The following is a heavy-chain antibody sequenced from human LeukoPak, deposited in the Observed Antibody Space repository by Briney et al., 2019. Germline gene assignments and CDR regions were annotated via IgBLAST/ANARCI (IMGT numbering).Heavy chain of an antibody. V-gene: IGHV4-30-4*01. J-gene: IGHJ3*02. CDR1: GGSISSGDYY. D-gene: IGHD6-25*01. Sequence: SQTLSLTCTVSGGSISSGDYYWSWIRQPPGKGLEWIGYIYYSGSTYYNPSLKSRLTISVDTSKNQFSLKLSSVTAADTAVYHCARAARRAFDIWGQGTMVTVSS. CDR2: IYYSGST. CDR3: ARAARRAFDI.